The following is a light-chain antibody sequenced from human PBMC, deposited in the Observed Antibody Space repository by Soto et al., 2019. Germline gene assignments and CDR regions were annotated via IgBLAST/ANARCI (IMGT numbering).Light chain of an antibody. CDR1: QSLLHTNGHNY. Sequence: EIVMTQSPLSLPVTPGESASISCRSTQSLLHTNGHNYLDWYLQKAGQSPQLLLFLSSNRASGVPDRFSGSGSGTKFTLNISRVGAEDVGLYFCMQALQSPITFGGGTKVEIK. CDR3: MQALQSPIT. CDR2: LSS. J-gene: IGKJ4*01. V-gene: IGKV2-28*01.